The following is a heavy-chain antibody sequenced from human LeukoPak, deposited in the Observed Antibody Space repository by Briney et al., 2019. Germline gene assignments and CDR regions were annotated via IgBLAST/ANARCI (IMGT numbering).Heavy chain of an antibody. CDR2: ISYDGSNK. J-gene: IGHJ4*02. CDR3: ARLGYIAVAGRRGDY. Sequence: TGRSLRLSCAASGFTFSSYAMHWVRQAPGKGLEWVAVISYDGSNKYYADSVKGRFTISRDNSKNTLYLQMNSLRAEDTAVYYCARLGYIAVAGRRGDYWGQGTLVTVSS. CDR1: GFTFSSYA. V-gene: IGHV3-30-3*01. D-gene: IGHD6-19*01.